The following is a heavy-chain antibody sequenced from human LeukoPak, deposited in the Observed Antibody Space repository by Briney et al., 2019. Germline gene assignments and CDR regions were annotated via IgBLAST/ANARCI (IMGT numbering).Heavy chain of an antibody. J-gene: IGHJ4*02. CDR1: GFTFSSYG. CDR2: ISGSGGST. Sequence: GGTLRLSCAASGFTFSSYGMSWVRQAPGKGLEWVSAISGSGGSTYYADSVKGRFTISRDNSKNTLYLQMNSLRAEDTAVYYCAKVGPLLWFGEFSHWGQGTLVTVSS. CDR3: AKVGPLLWFGEFSH. D-gene: IGHD3-10*01. V-gene: IGHV3-23*01.